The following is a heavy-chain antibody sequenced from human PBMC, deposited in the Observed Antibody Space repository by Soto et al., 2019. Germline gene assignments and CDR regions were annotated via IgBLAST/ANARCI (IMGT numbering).Heavy chain of an antibody. CDR3: AKGESSVSARDFDP. CDR1: GFTFNNYA. D-gene: IGHD3-22*01. Sequence: DVQLLESGGDLAQPGGSLRLSCEASGFTFNNYAIAWVRQAPGKGLEWVSGITSSGAAYYADSVKGRFTISRDNSKNTXXXXXXXXRAEDTAVYYCAKGESSVSARDFDPWGQGTLVTVSS. V-gene: IGHV3-23*01. CDR2: ITSSGAA. J-gene: IGHJ5*02.